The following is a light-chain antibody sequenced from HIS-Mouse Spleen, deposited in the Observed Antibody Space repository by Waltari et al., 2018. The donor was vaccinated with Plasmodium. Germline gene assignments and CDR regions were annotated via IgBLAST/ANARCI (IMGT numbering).Light chain of an antibody. Sequence: SYELTQPPSVSVSPGQTASITCSGAKLGDKYAYWYQQKSGQAPVLVIYEDSKRPSGIPERFSGSSSGTMATLTISGAQVEDEADYYCYSTDSSGNHRVFGGGTKLTVL. CDR1: KLGDKY. CDR2: EDS. J-gene: IGLJ3*02. CDR3: YSTDSSGNHRV. V-gene: IGLV3-10*01.